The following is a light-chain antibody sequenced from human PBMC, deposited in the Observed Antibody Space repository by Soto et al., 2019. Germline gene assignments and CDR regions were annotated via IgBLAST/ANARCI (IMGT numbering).Light chain of an antibody. CDR1: QSISNW. CDR3: EQYNSYPFT. CDR2: DVS. V-gene: IGKV1-5*01. Sequence: DIQMTQSPSTLSASVGDRVTITCRASQSISNWLAWYQQKLGKAPKVLIYDVSSLESGVPLRFSGSGSGTEFTLTISSLQPDDFATCYCEQYNSYPFTFGGGTKEDIK. J-gene: IGKJ4*01.